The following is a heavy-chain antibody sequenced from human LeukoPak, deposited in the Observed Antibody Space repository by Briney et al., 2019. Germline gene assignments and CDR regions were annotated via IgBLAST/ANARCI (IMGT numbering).Heavy chain of an antibody. CDR2: IYTSGST. CDR3: ARRSWSSPYFDY. Sequence: SETLSLTCTVSGGSISSSSYYWSWIRQPAGKGLEWIGRIYTSGSTNYNPSLKSRVTISVDTSKNQFSLKLSSVTAADTAVYYCARRSWSSPYFDYWGQGTLVTVSS. V-gene: IGHV4-61*02. J-gene: IGHJ4*02. D-gene: IGHD6-13*01. CDR1: GGSISSSSYY.